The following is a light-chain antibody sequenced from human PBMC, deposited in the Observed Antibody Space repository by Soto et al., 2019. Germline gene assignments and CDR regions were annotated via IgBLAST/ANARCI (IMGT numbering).Light chain of an antibody. Sequence: QLVLTQPPSVSGAPGQRVTISCTGSSSNIGAGYDVHWYQQLPGTAPKLLIYGNSNRPSGVPDRFSGSKSGTSASLAIAGLQAEDDADYYCQSYDSSLTVFGTGTKVTVL. CDR3: QSYDSSLTV. CDR1: SSNIGAGYD. CDR2: GNS. V-gene: IGLV1-40*01. J-gene: IGLJ1*01.